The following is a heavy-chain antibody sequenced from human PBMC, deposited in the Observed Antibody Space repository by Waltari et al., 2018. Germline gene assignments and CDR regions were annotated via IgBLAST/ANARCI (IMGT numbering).Heavy chain of an antibody. V-gene: IGHV3-74*01. CDR2: INSDGTTS. CDR3: AELSSSAFDI. J-gene: IGHJ3*02. Sequence: EVQLVESGGGLVQPGGSLRLSCAASGFTFSRYWMHWVRQAPGKGLVWVSRINSDGTTSGYADSVRGRFTISRDNAKDTLFLQMNSLRAEDTGVYYCAELSSSAFDIWGQGTMVTVSS. D-gene: IGHD3-16*02. CDR1: GFTFSRYW.